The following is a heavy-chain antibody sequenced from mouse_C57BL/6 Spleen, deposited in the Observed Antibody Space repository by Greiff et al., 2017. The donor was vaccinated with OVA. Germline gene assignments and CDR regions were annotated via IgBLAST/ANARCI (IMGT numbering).Heavy chain of an antibody. CDR2: IYPGDGDT. J-gene: IGHJ4*01. Sequence: VKLQESGPELVKPGASVKISCKASGYAFSSSWMNWVKQRPGKGLEWIGRIYPGDGDTNYNGKFKGKATLTADKSSSTAYMQLSSLTSEDSAVYFGARSPHQYYAMDYWGQGTSVTVSS. CDR3: ARSPHQYYAMDY. CDR1: GYAFSSSW. V-gene: IGHV1-82*01.